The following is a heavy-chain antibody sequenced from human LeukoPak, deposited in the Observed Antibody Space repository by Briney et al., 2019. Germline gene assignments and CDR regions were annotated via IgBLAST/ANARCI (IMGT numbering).Heavy chain of an antibody. D-gene: IGHD6-19*01. Sequence: GSLRLSCAASGFSFNTYEMNWVRQAPGKGLEWISYITSSGATKYSADSVKGRFTISRDNAKNSLYLQMTSLRVEDTAFYYCVRESRSDWYVGYFDYWGRGTLVTVSS. CDR1: GFSFNTYE. CDR2: ITSSGATK. J-gene: IGHJ4*02. V-gene: IGHV3-48*03. CDR3: VRESRSDWYVGYFDY.